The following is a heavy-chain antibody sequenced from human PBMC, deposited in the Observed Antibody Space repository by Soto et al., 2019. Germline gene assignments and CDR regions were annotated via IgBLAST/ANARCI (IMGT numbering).Heavy chain of an antibody. Sequence: GESLKISCKGSGYSFTSYWISWVRQMPGKGLEWMGRIDPSDSYTNYSPSFQGHVTISADKSIGTAYLQWSSLKASDTAMYYCARLSGSSGWNDAFDIWGQGTMVTVSS. D-gene: IGHD6-19*01. J-gene: IGHJ3*02. CDR2: IDPSDSYT. V-gene: IGHV5-10-1*01. CDR1: GYSFTSYW. CDR3: ARLSGSSGWNDAFDI.